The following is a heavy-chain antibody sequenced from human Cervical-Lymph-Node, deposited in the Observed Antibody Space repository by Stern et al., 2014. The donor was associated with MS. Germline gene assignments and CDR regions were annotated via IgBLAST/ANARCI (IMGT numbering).Heavy chain of an antibody. J-gene: IGHJ4*02. V-gene: IGHV1-46*01. CDR2: INPFDGDT. CDR3: ARALSSGFDS. D-gene: IGHD6-19*01. Sequence: QVQLVQSGTEVKTPGASMKVSCKASGYTFTSYYLHWVRQAPGQGFEWMALINPFDGDTTYAQKFQGRVTMTRDTSMSTVFMELNSLRFEDTGMYYCARALSSGFDSWGQGTLVTVSS. CDR1: GYTFTSYY.